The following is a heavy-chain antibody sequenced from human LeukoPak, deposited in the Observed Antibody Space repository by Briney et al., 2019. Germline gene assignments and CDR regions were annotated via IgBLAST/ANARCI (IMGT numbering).Heavy chain of an antibody. CDR3: ARRGWDYYGSGSYYRPRGYYYYGMDV. CDR2: INHSGST. V-gene: IGHV4-34*01. D-gene: IGHD3-10*01. J-gene: IGHJ6*02. Sequence: SETLSLTCAVYGGSFSGYYWSWIRQPPGKGLEWIGEINHSGSTNYNPSLKSRVTISVDTSKNQFSLKLSSVTAADTAVYYCARRGWDYYGSGSYYRPRGYYYYGMDVWGQGTLVTVSS. CDR1: GGSFSGYY.